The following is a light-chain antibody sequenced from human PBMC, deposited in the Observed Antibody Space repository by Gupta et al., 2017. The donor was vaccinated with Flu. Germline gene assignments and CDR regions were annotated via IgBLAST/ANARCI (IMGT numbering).Light chain of an antibody. CDR3: QTWGTGIWV. CDR1: SGHSSYA. Sequence: LSSGHSSYAIAWHQQQPEKGPRYLMKLNSDGSHSKADGIPDRFSGSSSGAERYITISSLQSEDDAYYYCQTWGTGIWVFGGGTKLTVL. CDR2: LNSDGSH. J-gene: IGLJ3*02. V-gene: IGLV4-69*01.